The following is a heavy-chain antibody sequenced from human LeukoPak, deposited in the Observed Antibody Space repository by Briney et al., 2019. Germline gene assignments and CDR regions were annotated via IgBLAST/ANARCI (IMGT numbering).Heavy chain of an antibody. J-gene: IGHJ3*02. CDR2: INPNSGGT. V-gene: IGHV1-2*02. CDR1: GYTFTGYY. CDR3: ARACDSSGYYSYDAFDI. Sequence: ASVKVSCKASGYTFTGYYMHWVRQAPGQGLEWMGWINPNSGGTNYAQKFQGRVTMTRDTSISTAYMELSRLRSDDTAVYYCARACDSSGYYSYDAFDIWGQGTMVTVSS. D-gene: IGHD3-22*01.